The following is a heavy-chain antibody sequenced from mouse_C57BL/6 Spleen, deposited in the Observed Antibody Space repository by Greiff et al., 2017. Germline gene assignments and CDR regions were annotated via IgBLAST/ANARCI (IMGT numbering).Heavy chain of an antibody. CDR1: GYTFTSYW. CDR3: ARGLDY. Sequence: VQLQQPGAELVMPGASVKLSCKASGYTFTSYWMHWVKQRHGQGLEWIGEIDPSDSYTNYNQQFKGTSTLTVEQSSSTAYMQLSSLTSEDSAVYYCARGLDYWGQGTSVTVSS. CDR2: IDPSDSYT. V-gene: IGHV1-69*01. J-gene: IGHJ4*01.